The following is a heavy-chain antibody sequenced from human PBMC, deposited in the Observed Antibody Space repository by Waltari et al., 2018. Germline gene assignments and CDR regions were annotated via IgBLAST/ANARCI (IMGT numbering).Heavy chain of an antibody. J-gene: IGHJ4*02. CDR2: ISGSSTLI. Sequence: EVQLVESGGGLVQPGGSLRLSCAASGFTFSTYSMTWVRKAPGKGLEWVSYISGSSTLIYYAYSVKGRFTISRDNAKNSLYLQMNSLRDEDTAVYYCARDRGAAGADDYWGQGTLVTVSS. V-gene: IGHV3-48*02. CDR3: ARDRGAAGADDY. CDR1: GFTFSTYS. D-gene: IGHD6-13*01.